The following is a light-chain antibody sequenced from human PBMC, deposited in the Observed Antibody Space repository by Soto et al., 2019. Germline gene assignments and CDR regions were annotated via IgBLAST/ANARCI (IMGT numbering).Light chain of an antibody. Sequence: IQMTQSPSSLSASVGDRVTITCRASQGISYYLAWYQQKPGRVPKLLIYSASTLQSGVPSRFSGSGSGTDFTLTISSLQPEDGATYYCQKYNSAPWTFGQGTKVEIK. CDR1: QGISYY. CDR3: QKYNSAPWT. CDR2: SAS. V-gene: IGKV1-27*01. J-gene: IGKJ1*01.